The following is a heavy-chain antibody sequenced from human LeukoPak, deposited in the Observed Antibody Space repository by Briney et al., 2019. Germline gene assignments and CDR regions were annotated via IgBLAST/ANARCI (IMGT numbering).Heavy chain of an antibody. CDR1: GGSISSYY. V-gene: IGHV4-4*07. J-gene: IGHJ1*01. CDR3: ARDEIGYCSGGSCYSGYFQH. D-gene: IGHD2-15*01. Sequence: PSETLSLTCTVSGGSISSYYWSWIRQPAGKGLEWIGRIYTSGNTNYNTSLKSRVTMSVDTSKNQFSLKLSSVTAADTAVYYCARDEIGYCSGGSCYSGYFQHWGQGTLVTVSS. CDR2: IYTSGNT.